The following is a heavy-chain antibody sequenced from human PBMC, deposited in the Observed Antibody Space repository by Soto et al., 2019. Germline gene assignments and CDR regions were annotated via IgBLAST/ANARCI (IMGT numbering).Heavy chain of an antibody. CDR2: IYYSGST. V-gene: IGHV4-61*01. CDR1: GGSVSSGSYY. D-gene: IGHD2-15*01. Sequence: QVQLQESGPGLVKPSETLSLTCTVSGGSVSSGSYYWSWIRQPPGKGLEGIGYIYYSGSTNYNPSLKSRVTISVDTAKNQFSLKLSSVTAADTAVYYCARGERIVVVVAATLGWFDPWGQGTLVTVSS. CDR3: ARGERIVVVVAATLGWFDP. J-gene: IGHJ5*02.